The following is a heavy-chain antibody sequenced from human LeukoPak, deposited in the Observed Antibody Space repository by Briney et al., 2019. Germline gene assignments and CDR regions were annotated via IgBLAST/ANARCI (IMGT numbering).Heavy chain of an antibody. Sequence: GGSLRPSCAASGFTFSSYWMSWVRQAPGKGLEWVANIKQDGSEKYYVDSVKGRFTISRDNAKNSLYLQMNSLRAEDTAVYYCALLYGSGSYYNLRGDYWGQGTLVTVSS. J-gene: IGHJ4*02. CDR2: IKQDGSEK. V-gene: IGHV3-7*01. CDR3: ALLYGSGSYYNLRGDY. D-gene: IGHD3-10*01. CDR1: GFTFSSYW.